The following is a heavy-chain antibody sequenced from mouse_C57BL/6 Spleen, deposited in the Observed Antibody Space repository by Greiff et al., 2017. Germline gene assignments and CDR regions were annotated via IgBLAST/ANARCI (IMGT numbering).Heavy chain of an antibody. V-gene: IGHV1-80*01. J-gene: IGHJ4*01. Sequence: VQLQQSGASVKISCKASGYAFSSYWMNWVKQRPGKGLEWIGQIYPGDGDTNYNGKFKGKATLTADKSSSTAYMQLSSLTSEDSAVYFCARREYAMDYWGQGTSVTVSS. CDR2: IYPGDGDT. CDR3: ARREYAMDY. CDR1: GYAFSSYW.